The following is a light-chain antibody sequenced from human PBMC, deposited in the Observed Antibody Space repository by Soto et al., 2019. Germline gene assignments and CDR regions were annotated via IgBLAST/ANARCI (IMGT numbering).Light chain of an antibody. CDR1: SSNIGENY. CDR2: DTN. V-gene: IGLV1-51*01. Sequence: QSVLTQPPSVSAAPGQKVTISCSGASSNIGENYVSWYQQLPGAAPKLVIFDTNKRPSGIPDRFSGSKSGTSAALDITALQTGDESDYYCGTWDTSLSAVVFGGGTKLTVL. J-gene: IGLJ2*01. CDR3: GTWDTSLSAVV.